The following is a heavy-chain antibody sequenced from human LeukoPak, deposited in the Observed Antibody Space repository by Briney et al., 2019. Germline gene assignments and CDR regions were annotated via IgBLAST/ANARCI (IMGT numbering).Heavy chain of an antibody. J-gene: IGHJ6*02. Sequence: PGGSLRLSCAVSGFTFSSYWMNWVPQTPGKGVELVANIKQDGGAMYYVDSVKGRFTVSRDNAKNSLYLQMNSLRAEDTTVYYCARDLSSTSSYAMDVWGQGTTVTVSS. CDR2: IKQDGGAM. CDR3: ARDLSSTSSYAMDV. D-gene: IGHD2-2*01. V-gene: IGHV3-7*05. CDR1: GFTFSSYW.